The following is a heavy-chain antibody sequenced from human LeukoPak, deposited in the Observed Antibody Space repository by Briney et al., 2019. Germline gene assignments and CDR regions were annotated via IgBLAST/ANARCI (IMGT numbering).Heavy chain of an antibody. CDR2: IYYSGST. CDR1: GGSISSHY. Sequence: SQTLSLTCTVSGGSISSHYWSWIRQPPGKGLEWIGYIYYSGSTNYNPSLKSRVTISVDTSKNQLSLRLSPVTAADTAVYYCASHGSRRDFDYWGQGTLVTVSS. V-gene: IGHV4-59*11. J-gene: IGHJ4*02. D-gene: IGHD3-10*01. CDR3: ASHGSRRDFDY.